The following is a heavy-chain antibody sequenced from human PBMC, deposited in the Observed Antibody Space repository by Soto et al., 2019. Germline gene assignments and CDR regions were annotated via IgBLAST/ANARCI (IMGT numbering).Heavy chain of an antibody. CDR3: ARDKGFTMIVVVSPGPFDY. CDR2: ISAYNGNT. V-gene: IGHV1-18*01. CDR1: GYTFTSYG. J-gene: IGHJ4*02. D-gene: IGHD3-22*01. Sequence: GASVKVSCKASGYTFTSYGISWVRQAPGQGLEWVGWISAYNGNTNYAQKLQGRVTMTTDTSTSTAYMELRSLRSDDTAVYYCARDKGFTMIVVVSPGPFDYWGQGTLVTVSS.